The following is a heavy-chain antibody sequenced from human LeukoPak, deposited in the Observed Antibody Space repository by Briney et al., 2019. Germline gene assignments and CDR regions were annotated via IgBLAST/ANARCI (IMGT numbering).Heavy chain of an antibody. CDR2: IYYSGST. V-gene: IGHV4-39*01. CDR3: ARRSNHYYYYGMDV. Sequence: SETLSLTCTVSGGSISSSSYYWGWIRQPPGMGLEWIGSIYYSGSTYYNPSLKSRVTISVDTSKNQFSLKLSSVTAADTAVYYCARRSNHYYYYGMDVWGQGTTVTVSS. J-gene: IGHJ6*02. D-gene: IGHD4-11*01. CDR1: GGSISSSSYY.